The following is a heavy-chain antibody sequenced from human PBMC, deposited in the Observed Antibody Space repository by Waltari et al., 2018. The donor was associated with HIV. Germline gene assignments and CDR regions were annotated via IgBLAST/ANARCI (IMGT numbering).Heavy chain of an antibody. V-gene: IGHV4-39*07. J-gene: IGHJ4*02. Sequence: QLQLQASGPGLEKPSETLSLTCTVSGGSTNSSSYYLGWIRQHPGKLLEWSGSIYYSGSTYYKPSLKRRVTISVDTSKNQFALKLSSVTAADTAVYYCARDSSPILAAIDYWGQGTLVTVSS. CDR3: ARDSSPILAAIDY. CDR2: IYYSGST. D-gene: IGHD6-19*01. CDR1: GGSTNSSSYY.